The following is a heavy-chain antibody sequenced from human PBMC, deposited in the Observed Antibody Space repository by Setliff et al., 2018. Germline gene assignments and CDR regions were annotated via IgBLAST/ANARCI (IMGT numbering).Heavy chain of an antibody. Sequence: ASVKVSCKASGYTFTSYAMHWVRQAPGQRLEWMGWINAGNGNTKYSQKFQGRVTITRDTGASTVYMELTNLTSHDTAVYYCARGPGGYGDSLDYWGPGTLVTVSS. CDR2: INAGNGNT. CDR1: GYTFTSYA. V-gene: IGHV1-3*01. CDR3: ARGPGGYGDSLDY. J-gene: IGHJ4*02. D-gene: IGHD5-12*01.